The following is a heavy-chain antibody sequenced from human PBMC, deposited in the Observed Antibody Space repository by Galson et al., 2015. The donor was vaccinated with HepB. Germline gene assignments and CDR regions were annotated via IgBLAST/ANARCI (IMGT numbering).Heavy chain of an antibody. V-gene: IGHV1-2*02. J-gene: IGHJ4*02. D-gene: IGHD3-10*01. CDR3: AGDPSSVTLLLFDN. CDR2: IDPYRGDT. Sequence: SVKVSCKASGYSFIGYHIHWLRQAPGQGFEWMGWIDPYRGDTKYAQKFQGRVTMTRDTPISTAYMELSSLTFDDAALYFCAGDPSSVTLLLFDNWSQGTLVTVSP. CDR1: GYSFIGYH.